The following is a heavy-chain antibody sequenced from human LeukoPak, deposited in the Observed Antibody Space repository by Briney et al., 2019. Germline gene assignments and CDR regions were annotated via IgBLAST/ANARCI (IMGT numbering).Heavy chain of an antibody. Sequence: ASVKVSCKASGYTFTSYDINWVRQATGQGLEWMGWMNPNSGNTGYAQKFQGRVTMTRNTSISTAYMELSSLRSEDTAVYYCARRPGSGGNVWVDYRGQGTLVTVSS. J-gene: IGHJ4*02. V-gene: IGHV1-8*01. CDR1: GYTFTSYD. CDR2: MNPNSGNT. D-gene: IGHD2-15*01. CDR3: ARRPGSGGNVWVDY.